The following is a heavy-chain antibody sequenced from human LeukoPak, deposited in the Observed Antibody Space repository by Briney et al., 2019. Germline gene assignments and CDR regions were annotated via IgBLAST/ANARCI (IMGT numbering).Heavy chain of an antibody. D-gene: IGHD3-3*01. CDR1: GVSISSSSYY. J-gene: IGHJ4*02. V-gene: IGHV4-39*01. CDR2: IYYSGST. CDR3: ASSITIFGVVIRFDY. Sequence: PSETLSLTCTVSGVSISSSSYYWGWIRQPPGKGLEWIGSIYYSGSTYYNPSLKSRVTISVDTSKNQFSRKLSSATAADTAVYYCASSITIFGVVIRFDYWGQGTLVTVSS.